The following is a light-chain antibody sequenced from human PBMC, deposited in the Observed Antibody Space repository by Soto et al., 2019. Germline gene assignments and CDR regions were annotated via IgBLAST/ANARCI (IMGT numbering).Light chain of an antibody. CDR2: AAS. V-gene: IGKV1-39*01. Sequence: DRQMTQSPPSVSASVGDSLTIXXRASRSINGYLNWYQQKPGKAPNLXIVAASSLQTGGPSRFSGTGAGTDFTLTISSLQPEDFATYYCQQSYSAPITFGQGTRLEIK. CDR3: QQSYSAPIT. J-gene: IGKJ5*01. CDR1: RSINGY.